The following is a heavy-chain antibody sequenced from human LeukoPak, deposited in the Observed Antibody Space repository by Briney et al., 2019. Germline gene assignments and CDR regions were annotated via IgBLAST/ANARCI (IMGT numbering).Heavy chain of an antibody. CDR3: AGGLGYRSGNWFDP. Sequence: SETLSLTCTVSGGSISSYYWSWIRQPAGKGLEWIGRIYTSGSTNYNPSLKSRVTMSVDTSKNQFSLKLSSVTAADTAVYYCAGGLGYRSGNWFDPWGQGTLVTVSS. CDR1: GGSISSYY. J-gene: IGHJ5*02. D-gene: IGHD1-14*01. V-gene: IGHV4-4*07. CDR2: IYTSGST.